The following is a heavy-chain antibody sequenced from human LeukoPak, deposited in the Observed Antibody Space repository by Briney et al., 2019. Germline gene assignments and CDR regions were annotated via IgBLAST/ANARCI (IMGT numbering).Heavy chain of an antibody. Sequence: SVKVSCKASGCTFSSYAISWVRQAPGQGLEWMGRIIPILGIANYAQKFQGRVTITADKSTSTAYMELSSLRSEDTAVYYCAREEGEYYFDYWGQGTLVTVSS. CDR1: GCTFSSYA. J-gene: IGHJ4*02. CDR2: IIPILGIA. CDR3: AREEGEYYFDY. D-gene: IGHD3-10*01. V-gene: IGHV1-69*04.